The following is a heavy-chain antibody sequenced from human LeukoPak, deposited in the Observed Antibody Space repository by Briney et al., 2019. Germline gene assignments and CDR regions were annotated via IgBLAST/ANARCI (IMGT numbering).Heavy chain of an antibody. D-gene: IGHD1-26*01. CDR3: ARVISGSIYDAFDI. CDR2: ISAYNGNT. Sequence: ASVKVACKASGYTFTSYDINWVRLAPGQGLEWMGWISAYNGNTNYAQKLQGRVTMTTDTSTSTAYMELRSLRSDDTAVYYCARVISGSIYDAFDIWGQGTMVTVSS. J-gene: IGHJ3*02. V-gene: IGHV1-18*01. CDR1: GYTFTSYD.